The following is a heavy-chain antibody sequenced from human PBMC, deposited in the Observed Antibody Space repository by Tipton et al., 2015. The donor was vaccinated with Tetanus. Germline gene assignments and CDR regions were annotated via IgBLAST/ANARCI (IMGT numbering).Heavy chain of an antibody. Sequence: QLVQSGAEVKKPGASVKVPCKASGYTFTSYYMHWVRQAPGQGLEWMGIINPSGGSTSYAQKFQGRVTMTRDTSTSTVYMELSSLRSEDTAAYYCARSDYGDYTLRGFDPWGQGTLVTVSS. CDR1: GYTFTSYY. J-gene: IGHJ5*02. V-gene: IGHV1-46*01. D-gene: IGHD4-17*01. CDR3: ARSDYGDYTLRGFDP. CDR2: INPSGGST.